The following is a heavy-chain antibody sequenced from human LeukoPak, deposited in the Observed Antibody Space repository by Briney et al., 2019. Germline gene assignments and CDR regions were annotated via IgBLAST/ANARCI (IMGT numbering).Heavy chain of an antibody. CDR2: INPNSGGT. V-gene: IGHV1-2*02. Sequence: ASVKVSCKASGYTFTGYYMHWVRQATGQGLEWMGWINPNSGGTNYAQKFQGRVTMTRDTSISTAYMELSRLRSADTAVYYCARDRAVTTSLFFLGYYMDVWGKGTTVTVSS. CDR1: GYTFTGYY. J-gene: IGHJ6*03. CDR3: ARDRAVTTSLFFLGYYMDV. D-gene: IGHD4-11*01.